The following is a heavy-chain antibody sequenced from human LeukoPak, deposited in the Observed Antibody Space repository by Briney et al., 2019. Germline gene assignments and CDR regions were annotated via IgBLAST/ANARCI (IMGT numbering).Heavy chain of an antibody. CDR1: GFSFSTYG. D-gene: IGHD3-22*01. Sequence: GGSLRLSCAASGFSFSTYGLHWVRQAPGEGLEWVAFMSSDGSKKFYADSVKGRFTISRDNSKNTLYLQMNSLRAEDTAVYYCARGQHYYDSSGYYSYFDYWGQGTLVTVSS. J-gene: IGHJ4*02. CDR2: MSSDGSKK. CDR3: ARGQHYYDSSGYYSYFDY. V-gene: IGHV3-30*03.